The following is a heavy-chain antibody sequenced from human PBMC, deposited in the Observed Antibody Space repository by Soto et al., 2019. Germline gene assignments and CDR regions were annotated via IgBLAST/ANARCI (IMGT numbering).Heavy chain of an antibody. V-gene: IGHV3-23*01. J-gene: IGHJ6*03. CDR2: ISGSGANT. D-gene: IGHD3-3*01. Sequence: AGGSLRLSCTASGFTFSSYAMNWVRQAPGKGLEWVSGISGSGANTYNADSVKGRFTISRDNSKNTLHLQMHSLRAEDMAVYYCAKAPLGVTLFGVVPYMDVWGKGTTVTVSS. CDR3: AKAPLGVTLFGVVPYMDV. CDR1: GFTFSSYA.